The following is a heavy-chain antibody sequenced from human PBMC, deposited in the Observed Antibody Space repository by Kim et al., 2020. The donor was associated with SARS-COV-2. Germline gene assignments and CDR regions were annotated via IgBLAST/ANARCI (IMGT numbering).Heavy chain of an antibody. J-gene: IGHJ5*02. V-gene: IGHV1-69*13. D-gene: IGHD3-10*01. CDR3: ARGHYYGSGSYPTPFDP. CDR1: GGTFSSYA. CDR2: IIPIFGTA. Sequence: SVKVSCKASGGTFSSYAISWVRQAPGQGLEWMGGIIPIFGTANYAQKFQGRVTITADESTSTAYMELSSLRSEDTAVYYCARGHYYGSGSYPTPFDPWGQGTLVTVSS.